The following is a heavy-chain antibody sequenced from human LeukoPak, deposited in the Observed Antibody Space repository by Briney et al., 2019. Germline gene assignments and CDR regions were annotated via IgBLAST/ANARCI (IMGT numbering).Heavy chain of an antibody. CDR2: IYPDDSDT. D-gene: IGHD5-24*01. V-gene: IGHV5-51*01. CDR3: ARHRDDDVDY. Sequence: GESLKISCKGSGYTFTSYWIGWVRPMPGKGLEWMGIIYPDDSDTRYSPSFQGQVTISADKYISTAYLQWSSLKASDTAMDHCARHRDDDVDYWGQGTLVTVSS. J-gene: IGHJ4*02. CDR1: GYTFTSYW.